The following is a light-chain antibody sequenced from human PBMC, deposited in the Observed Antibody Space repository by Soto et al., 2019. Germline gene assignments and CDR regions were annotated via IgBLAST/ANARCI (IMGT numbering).Light chain of an antibody. J-gene: IGKJ4*01. V-gene: IGKV1-12*01. Sequence: DIQMTQSPSSVSASVGDRVTITCRASQGISSWVGWYQQKPGRAPNLLIYDASSLQSGVPSRFSGSGSGTEFTLTISSLQHDDFAPYYCQQADTFPLTFGGGNKVEIK. CDR2: DAS. CDR1: QGISSW. CDR3: QQADTFPLT.